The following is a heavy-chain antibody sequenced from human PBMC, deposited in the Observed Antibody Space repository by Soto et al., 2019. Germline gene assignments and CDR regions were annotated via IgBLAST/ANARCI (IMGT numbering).Heavy chain of an antibody. Sequence: QVQLVESGGGVVQPGTSLRLSCVACGCNFNTDGMHWVRQAPGKGLEWVAVIWFDESDNYYADSVKGRFTISRDSSKNTLYLHMNSLRDEDTAVYYCARNLRLEPQFDNWGQGTLVTVSS. CDR2: IWFDESDN. D-gene: IGHD4-17*01. CDR3: ARNLRLEPQFDN. V-gene: IGHV3-33*01. CDR1: GCNFNTDG. J-gene: IGHJ4*02.